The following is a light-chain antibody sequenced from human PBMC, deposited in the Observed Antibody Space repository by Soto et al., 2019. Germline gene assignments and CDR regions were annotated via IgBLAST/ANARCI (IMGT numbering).Light chain of an antibody. CDR2: DAS. Sequence: EIVMTQSPATLSVSPGDRATLSCRASQSVSSSLAWYQQIPGQAPRLLIYDASTRATGSPARFGGSGSGTEFTLNISSLQSEDFAVYYCKQYNNGPPLTCVGGTKGELK. J-gene: IGKJ4*01. CDR1: QSVSSS. V-gene: IGKV3-15*01. CDR3: KQYNNGPPLT.